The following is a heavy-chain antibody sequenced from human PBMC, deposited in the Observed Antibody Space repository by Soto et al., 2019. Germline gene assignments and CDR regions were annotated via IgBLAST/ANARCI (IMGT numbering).Heavy chain of an antibody. Sequence: SVKVSCKASGGTFSSYTISWVRQAPGQGLEWMGRIIPILGIANYAQKFQGRVAITADKSTSTAYMELSSLRSEDTAVYYCASTLDSSGWFDFDYWGQGTLVTVSS. V-gene: IGHV1-69*02. CDR2: IIPILGIA. CDR3: ASTLDSSGWFDFDY. J-gene: IGHJ4*02. CDR1: GGTFSSYT. D-gene: IGHD6-19*01.